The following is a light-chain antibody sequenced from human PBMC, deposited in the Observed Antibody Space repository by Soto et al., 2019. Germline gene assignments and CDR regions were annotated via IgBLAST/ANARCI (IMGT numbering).Light chain of an antibody. V-gene: IGLV1-44*01. Sequence: QSVLTQPPSASGTPGQRITISCSGRTSNIGSNIVSWYHHLPGAAPKLLIYNNNQRPSGVPDRFFASKSGTSASLAISGLQPEDESHYYCAAWDDDLNGLVFGGWTKVTVL. CDR2: NNN. CDR1: TSNIGSNI. J-gene: IGLJ3*02. CDR3: AAWDDDLNGLV.